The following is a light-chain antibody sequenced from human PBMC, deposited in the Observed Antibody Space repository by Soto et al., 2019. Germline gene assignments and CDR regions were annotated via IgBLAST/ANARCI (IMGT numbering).Light chain of an antibody. CDR1: QSVSAN. V-gene: IGKV3-15*01. CDR3: QQYNIWPLWT. J-gene: IGKJ1*01. CDR2: GIS. Sequence: IVLTQSPAALSESLGERVTLSCRASQSVSANLAWYQQRPGQAPRLLIYGISNRAPDTPDRFSGSGSGTEFTLTISSLQSEDSAVSYCQQYNIWPLWTFGQGTEVDI.